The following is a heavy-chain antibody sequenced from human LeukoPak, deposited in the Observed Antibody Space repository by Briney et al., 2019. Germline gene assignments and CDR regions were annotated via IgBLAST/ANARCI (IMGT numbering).Heavy chain of an antibody. CDR3: ARDQGYCSGGSCYFFHFDY. CDR2: ISYDGSNK. V-gene: IGHV3-30*04. D-gene: IGHD2-15*01. CDR1: GFTFSSYA. J-gene: IGHJ4*02. Sequence: GGSLRLSCAASGFTFSSYAMHWVRQAPGKGLEWVAVISYDGSNKYYADSVKGRFTIPRDNSKNTLYLQMNSLRAEDTAVYYCARDQGYCSGGSCYFFHFDYWGQGTLVTVSS.